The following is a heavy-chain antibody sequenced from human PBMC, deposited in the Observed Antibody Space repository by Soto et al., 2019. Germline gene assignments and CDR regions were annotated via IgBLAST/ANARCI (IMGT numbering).Heavy chain of an antibody. V-gene: IGHV3-21*06. D-gene: IGHD6-6*01. J-gene: IGHJ6*02. CDR1: GFTFSNYN. CDR2: ISTTINYI. CDR3: ARYQRWCSSSISYGMDV. Sequence: GGSLRLSCAETGFTFSNYNMNWVRQPPGTDLEWVSSISTTINYIYYADSVKALFTISRDNAQNSLYLQMNSLRAEDTAVYYCARYQRWCSSSISYGMDVWADWRTVTVSS.